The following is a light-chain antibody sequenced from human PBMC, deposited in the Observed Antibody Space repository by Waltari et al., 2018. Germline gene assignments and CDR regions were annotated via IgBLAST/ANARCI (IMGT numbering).Light chain of an antibody. V-gene: IGLV2-8*01. J-gene: IGLJ1*01. CDR1: SSDVGYYNY. CDR2: EVS. Sequence: QSALTPPPSASGSPGQSVTISCTGTSSDVGYYNYVSWYQQHPGKAPKLMIFEVSKRFSGVPDRFSGSKSANPASLTVSGLQAEDEADYYCSSYAGNNFYVFGTGTTVTVL. CDR3: SSYAGNNFYV.